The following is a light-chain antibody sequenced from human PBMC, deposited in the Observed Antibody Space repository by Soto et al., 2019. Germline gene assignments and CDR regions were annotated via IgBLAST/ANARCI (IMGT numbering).Light chain of an antibody. CDR1: QSIITY. Sequence: DIQMTQSPSSLSASVGDRVTITCRASQSIITYLNWYQQKPGKAPKLLISAASSLQSGVPSRFGGSGSGTDFTLTISSLQPEDFATYYCQHSYRSPLTFGGGTKVEIK. V-gene: IGKV1-39*01. CDR3: QHSYRSPLT. CDR2: AAS. J-gene: IGKJ4*01.